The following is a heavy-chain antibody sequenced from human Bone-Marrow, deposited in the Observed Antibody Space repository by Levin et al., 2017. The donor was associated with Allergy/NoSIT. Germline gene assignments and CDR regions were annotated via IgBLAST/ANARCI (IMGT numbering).Heavy chain of an antibody. CDR2: TYFSGTT. CDR3: ARRQQQGFAFDI. CDR1: GGSISSDLYY. J-gene: IGHJ3*02. V-gene: IGHV4-39*01. D-gene: IGHD6-13*01. Sequence: SETLSLTCTVSGGSISSDLYYWGWIRQPPRTGLEWIGTTYFSGTTYYNPSLKSRVSISVDTSKNQFSLKLTSVTAADTAVYYCARRQQQGFAFDIWGQGTLVTVSS.